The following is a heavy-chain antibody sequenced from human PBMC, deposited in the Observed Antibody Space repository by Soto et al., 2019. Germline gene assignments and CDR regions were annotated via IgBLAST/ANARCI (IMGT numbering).Heavy chain of an antibody. CDR1: GFTVSSNY. V-gene: IGHV3-53*01. Sequence: LRLSCAASGFTVSSNYMSWVRQAPGKGLEWVSVIYSGGSTYYADSVKGRFTISRDNSKNTLYLQMNSLRAEDTAVYYCARGIVVVPAAANDAFDIWGQGTMVTVSS. CDR3: ARGIVVVPAAANDAFDI. CDR2: IYSGGST. J-gene: IGHJ3*02. D-gene: IGHD2-2*01.